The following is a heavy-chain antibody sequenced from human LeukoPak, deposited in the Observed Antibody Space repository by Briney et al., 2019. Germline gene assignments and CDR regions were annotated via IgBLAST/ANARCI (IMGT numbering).Heavy chain of an antibody. D-gene: IGHD6-13*01. V-gene: IGHV4-38-2*02. CDR1: GYSISSGYY. CDR3: AREYSSPPIDYYYYMDV. CDR2: VHQIGRG. J-gene: IGHJ6*03. Sequence: TSETLSLTCTVSGYSISSGYYWGWIRQSPGKGLEWIGSVHQIGRGHYNPSLKSRVTISVDTSKNQFSLKLSSVTAADTAVYYCAREYSSPPIDYYYYMDVWGKGTTVTVSS.